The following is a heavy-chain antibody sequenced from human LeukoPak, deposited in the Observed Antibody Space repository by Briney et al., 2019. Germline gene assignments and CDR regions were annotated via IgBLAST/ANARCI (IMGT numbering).Heavy chain of an antibody. CDR3: ARVNGLPDY. CDR1: GYTFTSYD. D-gene: IGHD2-8*01. Sequence: ASVKVSCKASGYTFTSYDINWVRQASGQGRAWMGWMNPKRGNTGSAQKFQGKVTMTRDTSISTAYTEVSSLTFEDTAIYYCARVNGLPDYWGQGTLVTVSS. CDR2: MNPKRGNT. V-gene: IGHV1-8*01. J-gene: IGHJ4*02.